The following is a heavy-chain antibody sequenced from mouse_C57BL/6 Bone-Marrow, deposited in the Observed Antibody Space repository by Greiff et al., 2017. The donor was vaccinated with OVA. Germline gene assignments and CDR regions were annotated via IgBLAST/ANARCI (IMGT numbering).Heavy chain of an antibody. J-gene: IGHJ4*01. CDR1: GFSLTSYG. Sequence: VMLVESGPGLVQPSQSLSITCTVSGFSLTSYGVHWVRQSPGKGLEWLGVIWSGGSTDYNAAFISRLSISKDNSKSQVFFKMNSLQADDTAIYYCARNGIYYYGSRAMDYWGQGTSVTVSS. CDR3: ARNGIYYYGSRAMDY. V-gene: IGHV2-2*01. D-gene: IGHD1-1*01. CDR2: IWSGGST.